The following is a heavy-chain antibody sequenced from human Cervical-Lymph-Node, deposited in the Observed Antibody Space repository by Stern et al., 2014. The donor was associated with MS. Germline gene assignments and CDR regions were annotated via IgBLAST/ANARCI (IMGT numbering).Heavy chain of an antibody. V-gene: IGHV1-69*01. CDR3: ARDNDDNGMDV. CDR2: VIPFFGTT. D-gene: IGHD1-1*01. CDR1: GDTFINFG. Sequence: QVQLVQSGAEVKKPGSSVKVSCTASGDTFINFGISWVRQAPGQGLEWMGGVIPFFGTTEYVEKFQGRLTINADESATTVYMELSSLRSEDTAVYYCARDNDDNGMDVWGQGTTVIVSS. J-gene: IGHJ6*02.